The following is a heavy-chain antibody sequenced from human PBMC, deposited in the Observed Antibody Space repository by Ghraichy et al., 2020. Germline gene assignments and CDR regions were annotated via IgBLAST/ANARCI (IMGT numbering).Heavy chain of an antibody. CDR3: AKDGIEYSSPLVDY. J-gene: IGHJ4*02. D-gene: IGHD6-6*01. CDR1: GFTFSSYG. CDR2: ISYDGSNK. Sequence: GGSLRLSCAASGFTFSSYGMHWVRQAPGKGLEWVAVISYDGSNKYYADSVKGRFTISRDNSKNTLYLQMNSLRAEDTAVYYCAKDGIEYSSPLVDYWGQGTLVTVSS. V-gene: IGHV3-30*18.